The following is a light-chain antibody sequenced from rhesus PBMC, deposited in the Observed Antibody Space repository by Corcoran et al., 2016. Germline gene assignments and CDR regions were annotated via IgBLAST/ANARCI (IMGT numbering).Light chain of an antibody. CDR3: QQYYSTPYS. V-gene: IGKV4-1*01. CDR1: SSNNKNY. CDR2: WAS. Sequence: SSNNKNYLAWYQQKPGQAPKLLIYWASTRESGVPNRFSGSGSGTDFTLTISGPQAEDVAVYYCQQYYSTPYSFGQGTKVEIK. J-gene: IGKJ2*01.